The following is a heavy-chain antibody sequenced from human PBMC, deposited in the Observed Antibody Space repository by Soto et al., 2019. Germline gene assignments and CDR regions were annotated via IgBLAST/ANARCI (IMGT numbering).Heavy chain of an antibody. CDR3: ARPLEARHGYAFDI. J-gene: IGHJ3*02. D-gene: IGHD6-6*01. CDR1: GYTFTSYG. V-gene: IGHV1-18*01. CDR2: ISAYNGNT. Sequence: GASVKVSCKASGYTFTSYGISWVRQAPGQGLEWLGWISAYNGNTNYAQKLQGRVTMTTDTSTSIAYMELRSLRSDDTAVYYCARPLEARHGYAFDIWGQGTMVTVSS.